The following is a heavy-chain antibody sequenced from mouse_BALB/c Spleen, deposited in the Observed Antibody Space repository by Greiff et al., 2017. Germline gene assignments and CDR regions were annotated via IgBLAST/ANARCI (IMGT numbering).Heavy chain of an antibody. CDR2: ISSGGSYT. V-gene: IGHV5-9-3*01. Sequence: EVQLVESGGGLVKPGGSLKLSCAASGFTFSSFGMHWVRQAPEKGLEWVAYISSGGSYTYYPDSVKGRFTISRDNAKNTLYLQMSSLRSEDTAMYYCARHENYGTPYAMDYWGQGTSVTVSS. J-gene: IGHJ4*01. D-gene: IGHD1-1*01. CDR3: ARHENYGTPYAMDY. CDR1: GFTFSSFG.